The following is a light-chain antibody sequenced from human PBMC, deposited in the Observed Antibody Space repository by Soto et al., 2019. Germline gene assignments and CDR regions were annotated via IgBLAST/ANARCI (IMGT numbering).Light chain of an antibody. CDR1: QSISSS. J-gene: IGKJ2*01. Sequence: DIQMTQSPSSLSASVGARVTITCRASQSISSSLNWYQQKPGKAPKLLIYAASSLQSGVPSRFSGSGSGTDFTLTISSLQPEDFATYYCQQSYSTGNTFGQGTKLEIK. V-gene: IGKV1-39*01. CDR2: AAS. CDR3: QQSYSTGNT.